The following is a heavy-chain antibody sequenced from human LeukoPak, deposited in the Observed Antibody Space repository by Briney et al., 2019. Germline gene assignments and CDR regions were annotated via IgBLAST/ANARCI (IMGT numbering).Heavy chain of an antibody. J-gene: IGHJ4*02. CDR2: IKQDGSAK. V-gene: IGHV3-7*01. CDR1: GFTFSSYW. Sequence: PGGSLRLSCAASGFTFSSYWMSWVRQAPGKGLEWVANIKQDGSAKNYGDSVKGRFTISRDNAKNSLYLQMNSLRAEDTAVYYCARPSTIFGVAVQNDYWGQGTLVTVSS. D-gene: IGHD3-3*01. CDR3: ARPSTIFGVAVQNDY.